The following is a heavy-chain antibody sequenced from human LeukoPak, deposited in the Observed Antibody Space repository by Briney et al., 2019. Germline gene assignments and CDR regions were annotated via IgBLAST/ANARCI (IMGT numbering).Heavy chain of an antibody. D-gene: IGHD4-23*01. V-gene: IGHV4-59*01. CDR1: GGSISSYY. CDR2: IYYSGTT. Sequence: SETLSLTRTVSGGSISSYYWSWIRQPPGKGLGGIGYIYYSGTTNYNPSLKSRVTILVDTSKNQFSLKVSSVTAADTAVYYCARDRYGGNSGEFDYWGQGTLVTVSS. J-gene: IGHJ4*02. CDR3: ARDRYGGNSGEFDY.